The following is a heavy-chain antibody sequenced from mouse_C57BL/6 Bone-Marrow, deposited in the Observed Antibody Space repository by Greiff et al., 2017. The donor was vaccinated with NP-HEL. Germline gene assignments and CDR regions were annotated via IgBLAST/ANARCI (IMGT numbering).Heavy chain of an antibody. Sequence: EVKLVESGGGLVKPGGSLKLSCAASGFTFSDYGMHWVRQAPEKGLEWVAYISSGSSTIYYADTVKCRFTISRDNAKNTLFLQMTSLRSEDTAMYYCAKDYGSSPFAYWGQGTLVTVSA. J-gene: IGHJ3*01. V-gene: IGHV5-17*01. D-gene: IGHD1-1*01. CDR2: ISSGSSTI. CDR1: GFTFSDYG. CDR3: AKDYGSSPFAY.